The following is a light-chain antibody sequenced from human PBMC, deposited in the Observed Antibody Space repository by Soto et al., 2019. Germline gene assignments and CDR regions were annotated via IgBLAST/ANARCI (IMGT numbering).Light chain of an antibody. CDR3: QQYSKWPLT. V-gene: IGKV3-15*01. J-gene: IGKJ1*01. Sequence: EIVMTQSPATLSVSPGERATLSCRASQSVSSNLAWYQQKPGQAPRLLIYAASTRATGLPARFSGSGSGTEFTLTISSLQSEDFAVYYCQQYSKWPLTFGQGTKAEIK. CDR2: AAS. CDR1: QSVSSN.